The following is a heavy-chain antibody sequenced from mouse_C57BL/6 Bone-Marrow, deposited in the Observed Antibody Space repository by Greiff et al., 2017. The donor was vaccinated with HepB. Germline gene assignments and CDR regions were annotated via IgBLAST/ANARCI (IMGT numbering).Heavy chain of an antibody. D-gene: IGHD2-4*01. CDR1: GYTFTDYY. CDR3: ARGGGYDSYYFDY. V-gene: IGHV1-26*01. CDR2: INPNNGGT. J-gene: IGHJ2*01. Sequence: EVKLQQSGPELVKPGASVKISCKASGYTFTDYYMNWVKQSHGKSLEWIGDINPNNGGTSYNQKFKGKATLTVDKSSSTAYMELRSLTSEDSAVYYCARGGGYDSYYFDYWGQGTTLTVSS.